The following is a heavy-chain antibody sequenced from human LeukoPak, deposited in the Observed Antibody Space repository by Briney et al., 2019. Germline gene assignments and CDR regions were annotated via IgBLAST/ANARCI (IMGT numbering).Heavy chain of an antibody. CDR2: IYYSGST. D-gene: IGHD4-17*01. Sequence: SETLSLTCTVSGGSISSYYWSWIRQPAGKGLEWIGSIYYSGSTYYNPSLKSRVTISVDTSKNQFSLKLSSVTAADTAVYYCARTPTVTFFDYWGQGTLVTVSS. V-gene: IGHV4-59*05. CDR1: GGSISSYY. J-gene: IGHJ4*02. CDR3: ARTPTVTFFDY.